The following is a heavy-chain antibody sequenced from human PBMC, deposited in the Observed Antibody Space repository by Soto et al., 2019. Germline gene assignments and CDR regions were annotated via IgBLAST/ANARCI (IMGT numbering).Heavy chain of an antibody. J-gene: IGHJ4*02. CDR2: ISPDGSDV. CDR3: ACWGHIVPVAPSDFDR. CDR1: GFPFNNYW. V-gene: IGHV3-74*01. Sequence: GSLKLSCAASGFPFNNYWMNWVRQTPGKGLMWVSRISPDGSDVGYADSVEGRFTVSRDNAKNTLYLQMQSIRAEDTAMYYCACWGHIVPVAPSDFDRWGQGTLVTVSS. D-gene: IGHD2-8*02.